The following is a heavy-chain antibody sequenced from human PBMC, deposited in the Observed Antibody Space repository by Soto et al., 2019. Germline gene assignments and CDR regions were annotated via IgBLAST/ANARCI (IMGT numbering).Heavy chain of an antibody. D-gene: IGHD3-10*01. Sequence: QVQLQESGPGLVKPSETLSLLCVVSGEAVGSGQSYWNWVRQAPGKELEWIGQLSVTGAMKNSASLTCRVTMSVDPSKDQSSLTLTSVTAADSAAYFCARGRADSAGSSFGPRMDVWGQGTTVTVAS. J-gene: IGHJ6*02. CDR2: LSVTGAM. CDR3: ARGRADSAGSSFGPRMDV. CDR1: GEAVGSGQSY. V-gene: IGHV4-61*01.